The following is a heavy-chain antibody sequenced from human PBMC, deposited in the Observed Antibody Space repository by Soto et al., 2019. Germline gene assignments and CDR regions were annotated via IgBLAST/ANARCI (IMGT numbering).Heavy chain of an antibody. D-gene: IGHD1-26*01. CDR1: GGSISSGGYY. CDR3: ARDSGSYGPYFDY. J-gene: IGHJ4*02. CDR2: IYYSGTT. Sequence: SETLSLPCTVSGGSISSGGYYWSWIRQHPGKGLEWIGYIYYSGTTYYNPSLKSRVTISVDTSKNQFSLKLSSVTAADTAVYYCARDSGSYGPYFDYWGQGTLVTFSS. V-gene: IGHV4-31*03.